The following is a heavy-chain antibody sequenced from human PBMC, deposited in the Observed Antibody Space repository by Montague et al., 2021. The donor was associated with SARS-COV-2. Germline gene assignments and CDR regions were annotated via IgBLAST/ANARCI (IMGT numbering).Heavy chain of an antibody. J-gene: IGHJ6*02. CDR1: GGSFSGYC. V-gene: IGHV4-34*01. D-gene: IGHD3-10*01. CDR3: ARVRYYGSGTSLGMDV. CDR2: INHSGST. Sequence: SETLSLTCAVYGGSFSGYCWSWTRQPPGKGLEWIGEINHSGSTNYNPSLKSRVTISVDTSKNQFSLKLSSVTAADTAVYYCARVRYYGSGTSLGMDVWGQGTPVTVSS.